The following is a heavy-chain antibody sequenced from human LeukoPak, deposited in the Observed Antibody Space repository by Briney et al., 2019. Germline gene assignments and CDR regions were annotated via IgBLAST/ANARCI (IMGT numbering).Heavy chain of an antibody. J-gene: IGHJ4*02. D-gene: IGHD3-10*01. CDR2: ISYDGSNK. CDR1: GFTFSSYA. CDR3: ASLPYYYGSGIFDY. V-gene: IGHV3-30*01. Sequence: GGSLRLSCAASGFTFSSYAMHWVRRAPGKGLEWVAVISYDGSNKYYADSVKGRFTISRDNSKNTLYLQMNSLRAEDTAVYYCASLPYYYGSGIFDYWGQGTLVTVSS.